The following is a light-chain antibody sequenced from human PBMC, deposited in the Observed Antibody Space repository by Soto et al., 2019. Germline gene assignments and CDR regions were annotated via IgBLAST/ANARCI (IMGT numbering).Light chain of an antibody. J-gene: IGLJ1*01. CDR1: SSDVGSYNL. Sequence: QSVLTQPASVSGSPGQSITISCTGTSSDVGSYNLVSWYQQHPGKAPKLMIYEGSKRPSGVSNRSSGSKSGNTASLTISGLQAEGEADYYCCSYAGSSTYVFGTGTKSPS. CDR3: CSYAGSSTYV. CDR2: EGS. V-gene: IGLV2-23*01.